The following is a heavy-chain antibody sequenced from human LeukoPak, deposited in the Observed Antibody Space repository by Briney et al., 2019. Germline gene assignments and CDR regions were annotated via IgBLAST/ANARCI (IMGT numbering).Heavy chain of an antibody. CDR3: AKGRYSSSWYLGQYYFDY. J-gene: IGHJ4*02. Sequence: GGPLRLSCAASGFTFSSYAMSWVRQAPGKGLEWVSAISGSGGSTYYADSVKGRFTISGDNSKNTLYLQMNSLRAEDTAVYYCAKGRYSSSWYLGQYYFDYWGQGTLVTVSS. D-gene: IGHD6-13*01. CDR2: ISGSGGST. V-gene: IGHV3-23*01. CDR1: GFTFSSYA.